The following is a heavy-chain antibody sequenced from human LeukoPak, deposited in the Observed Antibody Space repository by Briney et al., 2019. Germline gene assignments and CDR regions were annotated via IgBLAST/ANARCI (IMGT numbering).Heavy chain of an antibody. V-gene: IGHV3-15*01. CDR2: IKSKTDGGTT. CDR3: TTEGAMVRGLHDAFDI. J-gene: IGHJ3*02. CDR1: GFTFSNAW. Sequence: GGSLRLSCAASGFTFSNAWMSWVRQAPGKGLEWVGRIKSKTDGGTTDYAAPVKGRFTISRDDSKNTLYLQMNSLKTEDTAVYYCTTEGAMVRGLHDAFDIWGQGTMVTVSS. D-gene: IGHD3-10*01.